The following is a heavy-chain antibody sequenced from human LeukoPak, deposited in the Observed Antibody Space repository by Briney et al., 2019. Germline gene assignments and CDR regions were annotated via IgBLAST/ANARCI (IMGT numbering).Heavy chain of an antibody. CDR1: GFIFSSFA. CDR2: ISGSGGST. D-gene: IGHD1-26*01. V-gene: IGHV3-23*01. Sequence: GGSLRLSCAASGFIFSSFAMSWVRQAPGKGLEWVSVISGSGGSTDYADAVKGRFTISRDNSKNTLSLQMNSLRAEDTAVYYCAKDRVPAISPWESGGQGTLVTVSS. J-gene: IGHJ4*02. CDR3: AKDRVPAISPWES.